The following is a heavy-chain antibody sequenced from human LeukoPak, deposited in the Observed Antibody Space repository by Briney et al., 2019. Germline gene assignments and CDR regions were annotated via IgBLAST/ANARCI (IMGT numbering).Heavy chain of an antibody. CDR1: GYSISSGYY. V-gene: IGHV4-38-2*01. Sequence: SETLSLTCAVSGYSISSGYYCGWIRQPPGKGLEWIGSIYHSGSTYYNPSLKSRVTISVDTSKNQFSLKLSSVTAAGTAVYYCASRRYCSSTSCRDGDYWGQGTLVTVSS. D-gene: IGHD2-2*01. CDR2: IYHSGST. J-gene: IGHJ4*02. CDR3: ASRRYCSSTSCRDGDY.